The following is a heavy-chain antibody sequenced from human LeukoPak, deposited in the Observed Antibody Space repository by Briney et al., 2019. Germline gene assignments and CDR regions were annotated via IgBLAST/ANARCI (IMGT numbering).Heavy chain of an antibody. CDR3: ARDSIAGYSLSW. CDR2: ISHSGSP. Sequence: SGTLSLTCGVSGGFIINGKWWSWVRQPAGKGLEWIGEISHSGSPNYNPSLKGRLTISVDTAKNQFSLKLSSVTAADTAVYYCARDSIAGYSLSWWGQGTLVTVSS. D-gene: IGHD3-9*01. J-gene: IGHJ4*02. V-gene: IGHV4-4*02. CDR1: GGFIINGKW.